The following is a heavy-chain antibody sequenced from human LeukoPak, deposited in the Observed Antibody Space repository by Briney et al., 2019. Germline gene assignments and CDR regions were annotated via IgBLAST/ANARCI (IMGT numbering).Heavy chain of an antibody. J-gene: IGHJ3*02. V-gene: IGHV1-69*01. D-gene: IGHD5-18*01. Sequence: GSSVKVSCKASGGTFSSYAISWVRQAPGQGLEWMGGIIPIFGTANYAQKFQGRVTITADESTSTAYMELSSLRPEDTAVYYCARGDSYGSCLDIWGQGTMVTVSS. CDR1: GGTFSSYA. CDR3: ARGDSYGSCLDI. CDR2: IIPIFGTA.